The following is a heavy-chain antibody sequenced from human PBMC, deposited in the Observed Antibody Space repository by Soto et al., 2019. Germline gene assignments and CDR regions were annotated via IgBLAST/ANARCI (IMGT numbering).Heavy chain of an antibody. D-gene: IGHD6-19*01. Sequence: QVQLQQWGAGLLKPSETLSLTCAVYGGSFSGYYWSWIRQPPGKGLEWIGEINHSGSTNYNPSLKSLVTISVDTSKNQFSLKLSAVTAADTDVYYCARGTPSRIRGWNHYFDYWGQGTLVTVSS. V-gene: IGHV4-34*01. CDR2: INHSGST. CDR1: GGSFSGYY. CDR3: ARGTPSRIRGWNHYFDY. J-gene: IGHJ4*02.